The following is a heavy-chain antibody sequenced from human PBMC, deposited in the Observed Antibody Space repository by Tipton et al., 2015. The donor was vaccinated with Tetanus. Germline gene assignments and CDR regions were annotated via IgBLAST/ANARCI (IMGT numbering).Heavy chain of an antibody. CDR3: ARLIVGATTSEYFQH. J-gene: IGHJ1*01. Sequence: TLSLTCTVSGGSISSYYWSWIRQPPGKGLEWIGTIYNTGTTYFNPSLKSRVTMSVDTSKQQVSLRLSSVTAADTAVYCCARLIVGATTSEYFQHWGQGTLVTVSS. CDR2: IYNTGTT. CDR1: GGSISSYY. D-gene: IGHD1-26*01. V-gene: IGHV4-59*04.